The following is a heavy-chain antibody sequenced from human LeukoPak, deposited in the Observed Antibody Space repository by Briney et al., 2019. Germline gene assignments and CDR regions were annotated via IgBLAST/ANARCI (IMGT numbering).Heavy chain of an antibody. J-gene: IGHJ6*04. CDR1: GGTFSSYA. Sequence: SVKVSCKASGGTFSSYAISWVRQAPGQGLEWMGGIIPISGTANYAQKFQGRVAITADKSTSTAYMELSSLRSEDTAVYYCARNRGFGAYYYYGMDVWGKGTTVTVSS. CDR2: IIPISGTA. CDR3: ARNRGFGAYYYYGMDV. D-gene: IGHD5-12*01. V-gene: IGHV1-69*06.